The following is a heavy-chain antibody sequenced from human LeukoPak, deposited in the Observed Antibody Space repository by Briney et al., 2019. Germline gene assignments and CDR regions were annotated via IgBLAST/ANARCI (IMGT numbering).Heavy chain of an antibody. V-gene: IGHV3-53*01. CDR1: GFSVNTNY. Sequence: GGSLRLSCVVSGFSVNTNYMNWVRHAPGKGLEWVSITYSGGTTYYADSVKGRFTISRDNSKNTLYLQMNSLRAEDTAIYYCARSGDVWGKGTTVTVSS. J-gene: IGHJ6*04. CDR2: TYSGGTT. CDR3: ARSGDV.